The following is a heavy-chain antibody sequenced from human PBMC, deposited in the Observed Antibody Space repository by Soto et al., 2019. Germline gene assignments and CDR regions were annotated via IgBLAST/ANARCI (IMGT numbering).Heavy chain of an antibody. CDR2: IYSGGST. CDR1: GFTVSSNY. J-gene: IGHJ5*02. Sequence: EVQLVESGGGLIQPGGSLRLSCAASGFTVSSNYMSWVRQAPGKGLEWVSVIYSGGSTYYADSVKGRFTISRDNSKNTLYLQMNSLRAEDTAVYYCARGHCTSTSCDVAWFDPWGQGTLVTVSS. CDR3: ARGHCTSTSCDVAWFDP. V-gene: IGHV3-53*01. D-gene: IGHD2-2*01.